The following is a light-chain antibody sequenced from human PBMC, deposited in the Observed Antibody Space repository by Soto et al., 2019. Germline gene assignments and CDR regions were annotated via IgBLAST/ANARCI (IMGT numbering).Light chain of an antibody. Sequence: QSVLTQSSSASASLGSSVKLTCTLSSEHSTYIIAWHQQQPEKAPRHLMNVEGSGSYNKRSGVPDRFSGSSSGADRYLTISNLQFEDEADYYCETWDRNTRVFGGGTKVTVL. CDR1: SEHSTYI. V-gene: IGLV4-60*02. CDR2: VEGSGSY. CDR3: ETWDRNTRV. J-gene: IGLJ3*02.